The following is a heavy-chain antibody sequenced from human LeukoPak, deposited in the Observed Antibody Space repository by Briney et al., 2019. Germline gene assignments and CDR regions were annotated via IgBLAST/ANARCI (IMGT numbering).Heavy chain of an antibody. Sequence: GGSLRLSCAASGFTFTSYTMNWVRRAPGKGLEWVSSISSGSSYVFYADSVRGRFTISRDNAKNSLYLQMNSLRAEDTAVYYCAREAILALWGQGTLVTVSS. V-gene: IGHV3-21*01. CDR3: AREAILAL. CDR2: ISSGSSYV. J-gene: IGHJ4*02. CDR1: GFTFTSYT. D-gene: IGHD3-3*02.